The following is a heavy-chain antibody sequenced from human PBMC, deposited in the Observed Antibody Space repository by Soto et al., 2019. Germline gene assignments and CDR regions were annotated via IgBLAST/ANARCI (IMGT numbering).Heavy chain of an antibody. D-gene: IGHD5-18*01. CDR2: INPNSGGT. CDR3: ARDENPTKDRYTAMVKNYYYGMDV. J-gene: IGHJ6*02. CDR1: GYTFTGYY. V-gene: IGHV1-2*04. Sequence: QVQLVQSGAEVKKPGASVKVSCKASGYTFTGYYMHWVRQAPGQGLEWMGWINPNSGGTNYAQELQGWVTMTRDTSISTAYRELSRLRSDDTAVYYCARDENPTKDRYTAMVKNYYYGMDVWGQGTTVTVSS.